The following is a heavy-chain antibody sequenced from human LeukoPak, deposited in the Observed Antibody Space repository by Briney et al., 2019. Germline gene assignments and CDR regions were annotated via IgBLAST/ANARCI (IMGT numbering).Heavy chain of an antibody. Sequence: GGSLRLSCAASGFTFSSYSMNWVRQAPGKGLEWVSYISSSSSTIYYADSVKGRFTISRDNAKNSLYLQMNSLRAEDTAVYYCARDSGWYEGPLHYYYMDVRGKGTTVTVSS. D-gene: IGHD6-19*01. V-gene: IGHV3-48*01. CDR3: ARDSGWYEGPLHYYYMDV. J-gene: IGHJ6*03. CDR2: ISSSSSTI. CDR1: GFTFSSYS.